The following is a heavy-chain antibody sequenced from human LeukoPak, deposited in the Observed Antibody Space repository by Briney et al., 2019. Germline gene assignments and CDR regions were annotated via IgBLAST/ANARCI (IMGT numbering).Heavy chain of an antibody. J-gene: IGHJ4*02. D-gene: IGHD3-10*01. CDR1: GGSISSYY. CDR3: ARARRITMVRGVIIPTSSFDY. Sequence: KASETLSLTCIVSGGSISSYYWSWIRQPPGKGLEWIGYIYYTGSTNYNPSLKSRVIISVDTSKNQFSLKLSSVTAADTAVYYCARARRITMVRGVIIPTSSFDYWGQGTLVTVSS. CDR2: IYYTGST. V-gene: IGHV4-59*12.